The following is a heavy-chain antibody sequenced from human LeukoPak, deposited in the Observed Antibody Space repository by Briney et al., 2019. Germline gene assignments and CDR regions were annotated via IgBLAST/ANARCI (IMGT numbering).Heavy chain of an antibody. D-gene: IGHD2-15*01. Sequence: PSETLSLTCTVSGDSISSFYWSWIRQPPGKGLERIGYIYYSGSTTYNPSLKSRVTISVDTSKNQFSLKLSSVTAADTAVYYCARHGGGGTYHYYYGMDVWGQGTTVTVSS. J-gene: IGHJ6*02. CDR2: IYYSGST. CDR1: GDSISSFY. CDR3: ARHGGGGTYHYYYGMDV. V-gene: IGHV4-59*08.